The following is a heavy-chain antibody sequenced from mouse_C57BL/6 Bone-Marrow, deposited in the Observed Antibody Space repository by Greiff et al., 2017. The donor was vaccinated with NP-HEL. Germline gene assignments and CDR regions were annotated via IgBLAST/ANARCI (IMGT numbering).Heavy chain of an antibody. D-gene: IGHD2-3*01. CDR2: ISRGVCFT. V-gene: IGHV5-6*01. J-gene: IGHJ3*01. Sequence: EGKLMESGGDLVKPGGSLKLSCAASGFTFSSYCMSWVRPTPDKRLEWVATISRGVCFTYYPDSLKGRFTISRDNAKNTLYLQMSSLKSEDTAMYYCARHDGYYGFAYWGQGTLVTVSA. CDR1: GFTFSSYC. CDR3: ARHDGYYGFAY.